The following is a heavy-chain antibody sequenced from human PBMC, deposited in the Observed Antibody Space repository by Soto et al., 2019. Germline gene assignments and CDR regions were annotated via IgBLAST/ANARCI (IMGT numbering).Heavy chain of an antibody. D-gene: IGHD3-22*01. CDR2: IYYSGST. J-gene: IGHJ3*02. Sequence: SETLSLTCTVSGGSISSSSYYWGWIRQPPGKGLEWIGSIYYSGSTYYNPSLKSRVTISVDTSKNQFSLKLSSVTAADTAVYYCARHKSSLRYYDSSGWAVRAFDIWGQGTMVTVSS. CDR1: GGSISSSSYY. V-gene: IGHV4-39*01. CDR3: ARHKSSLRYYDSSGWAVRAFDI.